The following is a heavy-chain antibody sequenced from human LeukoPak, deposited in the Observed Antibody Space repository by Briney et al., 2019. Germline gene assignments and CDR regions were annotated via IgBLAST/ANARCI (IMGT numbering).Heavy chain of an antibody. J-gene: IGHJ4*02. CDR2: IRYDGTNK. CDR3: AKGWVGAPGDY. D-gene: IGHD1-26*01. CDR1: GFTFTSYG. V-gene: IGHV3-30*02. Sequence: GGSPRLSCAASGFTFTSYGMHWVRQAPGKGLEWVAFIRYDGTNKYYADSVKGRFTISRDNSKNTLYLQMNSLRAEDTAVYYCAKGWVGAPGDYWGQGTLVTVSS.